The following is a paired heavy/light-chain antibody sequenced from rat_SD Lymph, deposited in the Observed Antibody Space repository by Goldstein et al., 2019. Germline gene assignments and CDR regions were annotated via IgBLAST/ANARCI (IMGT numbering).Heavy chain of an antibody. J-gene: IGHJ2*01. CDR2: MWYDGDT. Sequence: QVQLKESGPGLVQPSETLSLTCTVSGFSLTSYSVSWVRQPSGKGPEWMGRMWYDGDTAYNSALKSRLSISRDTSKNQVFLKMNSLQTDDTGTYYCTRDSTMMVLITAFDYWGQGVMVTVSS. D-gene: IGHD1-12*02. CDR3: TRDSTMMVLITAFDY. CDR1: GFSLTSYS. V-gene: IGHV2-63*01.
Light chain of an antibody. CDR2: DAS. V-gene: IGKV3S13*01. CDR1: QSVSTSSYNL. CDR3: QQSRELPLT. Sequence: DIVLTQSPALAVSLGQRATISCRASQSVSTSSYNLMHWYQQKPGEQPKLLIYDASNLASGIPVRFSGSGSGTDFTLTINPVQADDIATYYCQQSRELPLTFGSGTKLEIK. J-gene: IGKJ5*01.